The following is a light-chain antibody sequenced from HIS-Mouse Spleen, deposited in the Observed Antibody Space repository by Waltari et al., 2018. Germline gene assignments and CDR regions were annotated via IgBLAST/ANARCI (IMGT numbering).Light chain of an antibody. CDR2: RNN. J-gene: IGLJ2*01. V-gene: IGLV1-47*01. CDR3: AAWDDSLSGV. CDR1: SSNIGSNY. Sequence: GQRVTISCSGSSSNIGSNYVYWYQQPPGTAPKLLIYRNNQRPSGGPDLFSGSNSGTSASLAISGLRSEDEADYYCAAWDDSLSGVFGGGTKLTVL.